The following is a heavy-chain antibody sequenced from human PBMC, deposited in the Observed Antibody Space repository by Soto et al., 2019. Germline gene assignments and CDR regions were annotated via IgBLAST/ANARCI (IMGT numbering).Heavy chain of an antibody. J-gene: IGHJ3*02. CDR2: ISSSSRTI. Sequence: WGSLRLSCAASGFTFSNYGINWVRQAPGKGLEWLSYISSSSRTIYSADSVKGRFTISRDNAKNSLYLQMNSLRDEDTALYYSARDSWNPHGGLDIWGQGTMVTVSS. CDR1: GFTFSNYG. V-gene: IGHV3-48*02. CDR3: ARDSWNPHGGLDI. D-gene: IGHD2-15*01.